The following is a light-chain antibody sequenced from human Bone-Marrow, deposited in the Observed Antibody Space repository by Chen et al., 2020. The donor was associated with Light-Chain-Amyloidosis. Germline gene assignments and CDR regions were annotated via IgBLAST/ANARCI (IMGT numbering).Light chain of an antibody. CDR3: QVWDRSSDRPV. Sequence: SYVLTQPSSVSVAPGQTAPISRGGNNIGATSVHWYQPTPGQAPLLVVYDDSDRPSGVPERLSGSNSGNTATLNISRVEAGDEADYYCQVWDRSSDRPVFGGGTKLSVL. J-gene: IGLJ3*02. CDR1: NIGATS. CDR2: DDS. V-gene: IGLV3-21*02.